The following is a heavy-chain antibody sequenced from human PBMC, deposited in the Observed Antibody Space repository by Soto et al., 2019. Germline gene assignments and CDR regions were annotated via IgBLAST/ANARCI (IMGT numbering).Heavy chain of an antibody. J-gene: IGHJ6*02. CDR1: GDSISSSSYS. CDR3: ARVRGGSGSYTYGMDV. D-gene: IGHD3-10*01. V-gene: IGHV4-30-2*01. Sequence: QLQLQESGSGLVQPSQTLSLTCAVSGDSISSSSYSWNWIRQPPGKGLEWIGYISYTGRTYYTPSLKSRVTISVDTSNNQFSLRLTSVAAADTAVYYCARVRGGSGSYTYGMDVWGQGTTVTVSS. CDR2: ISYTGRT.